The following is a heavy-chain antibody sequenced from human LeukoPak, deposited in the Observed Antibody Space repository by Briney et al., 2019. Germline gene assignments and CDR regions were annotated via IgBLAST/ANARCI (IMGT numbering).Heavy chain of an antibody. V-gene: IGHV3-23*01. CDR3: AKDKGYDFWTFFDY. J-gene: IGHJ4*02. CDR2: ISGSGGST. CDR1: GFTFSSYA. D-gene: IGHD3-3*01. Sequence: GGSLRLSCAASGFTFSSYAMSWVRQPPGKGLEWFSAISGSGGSTYYADSVKGRFTISRDNSKNTLYLQMNSLRAEDTAVYYCAKDKGYDFWTFFDYWGQGTLVTVSS.